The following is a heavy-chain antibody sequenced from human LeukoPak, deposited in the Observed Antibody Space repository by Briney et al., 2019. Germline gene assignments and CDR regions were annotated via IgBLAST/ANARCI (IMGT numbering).Heavy chain of an antibody. CDR2: IRQDGIEK. J-gene: IGHJ4*02. V-gene: IGHV3-7*01. D-gene: IGHD1-26*01. CDR3: AREYPRYWRYYPLDF. CDR1: GFTFSNYW. Sequence: GGSLRPSCAASGFTFSNYWMDWVRQAPGKGLEWVANIRQDGIEKYHLDSVKGRFTISRDNAKNSLYLQMNSLRAEDTAVYYCAREYPRYWRYYPLDFGGQGTLVTVSS.